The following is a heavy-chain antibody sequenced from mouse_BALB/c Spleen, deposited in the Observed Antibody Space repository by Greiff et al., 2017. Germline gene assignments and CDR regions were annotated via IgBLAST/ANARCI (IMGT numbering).Heavy chain of an antibody. CDR3: ASPSTMITRAWFAY. CDR2: ISYSGST. D-gene: IGHD2-4*01. J-gene: IGHJ3*01. CDR1: GDSITSGY. V-gene: IGHV3-8*02. Sequence: EVKLVESGPSLVKPSQTLSLTCSVTGDSITSGYWNWIRKFPGNKLEYMGYISYSGSTYYNPSLKSRISITRDTSKNQYYLQLNSVTTEDTATYYGASPSTMITRAWFAYWGQGTLVTVSA.